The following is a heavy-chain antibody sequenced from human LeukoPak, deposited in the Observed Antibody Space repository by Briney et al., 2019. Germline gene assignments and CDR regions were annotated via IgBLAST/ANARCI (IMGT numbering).Heavy chain of an antibody. CDR3: ARDDFLEWSFDAFDI. Sequence: GGSLRLSCAVSGFTFSSYWMNWVRQAPGKGLEWVASIKQDGTEKSYVDSVKGRFTISRDNAKNSLYLQMNSLRAEDTAVYYCARDDFLEWSFDAFDIWGQGTMVTVSS. CDR1: GFTFSSYW. D-gene: IGHD3-3*01. CDR2: IKQDGTEK. J-gene: IGHJ3*02. V-gene: IGHV3-7*01.